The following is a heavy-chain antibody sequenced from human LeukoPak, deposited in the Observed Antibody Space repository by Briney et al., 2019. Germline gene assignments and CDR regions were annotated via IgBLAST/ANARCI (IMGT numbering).Heavy chain of an antibody. CDR3: AKGIGSTSTLGFDY. D-gene: IGHD2-2*01. J-gene: IGHJ4*02. V-gene: IGHV3-9*01. Sequence: GGSLRLSCAASGFTFDDYAMHWVRQAPGKGLEWVSGISWNSGRIGYADSVKGRFTISRDNAKNSLYLQMNSLRAEDTALYYCAKGIGSTSTLGFDYWGQGTLVTVSS. CDR1: GFTFDDYA. CDR2: ISWNSGRI.